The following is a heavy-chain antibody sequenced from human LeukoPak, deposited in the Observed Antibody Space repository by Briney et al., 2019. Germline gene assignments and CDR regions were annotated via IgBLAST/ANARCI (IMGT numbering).Heavy chain of an antibody. D-gene: IGHD2-15*01. J-gene: IGHJ5*02. Sequence: GASVKVSCKASGYTFTSYDINWVRQATGQGLEWMGWVNPNSGNTGYAQKFQGRVTMTRNTSISTAYMELSSLRSEDTAVYYCARVVVVAATAYNWFDPWGQGTLVTVSS. CDR1: GYTFTSYD. V-gene: IGHV1-8*01. CDR2: VNPNSGNT. CDR3: ARVVVVAATAYNWFDP.